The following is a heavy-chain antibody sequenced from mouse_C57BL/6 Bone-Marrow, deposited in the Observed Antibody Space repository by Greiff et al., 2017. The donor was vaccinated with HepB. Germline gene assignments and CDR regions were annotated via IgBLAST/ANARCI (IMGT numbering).Heavy chain of an antibody. J-gene: IGHJ4*01. CDR2: IYWDDDK. CDR3: ARPYYYGSWDYYAMDY. V-gene: IGHV8-12*01. Sequence: QVTLKVSGPGILQSSQTLSLTCSFSGFSLSTSGMGVSWIRQPSGKGLEWLAHIYWDDDKRYNPSLKSRLTISKDTSRNQVFLKITSVDTADTATYYCARPYYYGSWDYYAMDYWGQGTSVTVSS. D-gene: IGHD1-1*01. CDR1: GFSLSTSGMG.